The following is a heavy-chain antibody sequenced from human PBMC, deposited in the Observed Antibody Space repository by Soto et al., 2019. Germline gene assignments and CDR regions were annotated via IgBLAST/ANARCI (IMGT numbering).Heavy chain of an antibody. V-gene: IGHV1-18*01. CDR3: ARVYTMVRGVITRSGYFDY. J-gene: IGHJ4*02. D-gene: IGHD3-10*01. Sequence: ASVKVSCKASGYTFTSYGISWVRQAPGQGLEWMGWISAYNGNTNYAQKLQGRVTMTTDTSTSTAYMELRSLRSDDTAVYYCARVYTMVRGVITRSGYFDYWGQGTLVTVSS. CDR1: GYTFTSYG. CDR2: ISAYNGNT.